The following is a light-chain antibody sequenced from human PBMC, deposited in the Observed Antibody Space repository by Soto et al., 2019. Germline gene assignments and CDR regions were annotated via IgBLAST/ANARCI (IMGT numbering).Light chain of an antibody. CDR2: AAS. CDR1: QGISSW. J-gene: IGKJ1*01. Sequence: DLQMTQAPSSVCASVLDRVTITFPASQGISSWLAWYQQKPGKAPKLLIYAASSLQSGVPSRFSGSGSGTEFTLTISSLQPDDFATYYCQHYNSYSEAFGQGTKVDIK. V-gene: IGKV1D-16*01. CDR3: QHYNSYSEA.